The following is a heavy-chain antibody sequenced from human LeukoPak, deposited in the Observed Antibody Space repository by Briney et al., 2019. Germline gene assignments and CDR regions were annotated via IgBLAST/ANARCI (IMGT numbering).Heavy chain of an antibody. D-gene: IGHD6-19*01. CDR2: IYRDGST. V-gene: IGHV4-38-2*02. Sequence: PSETLSLTCSVSGYSIISGYHWAWIRQPPGKGLEWIGSIYRDGSTSYNPPLKSRITMSVDTSKNQFSVEVNSVTAADTAVYYCATDEGWPTEYFQHWGQGTLVTVSS. CDR1: GYSIISGYH. J-gene: IGHJ1*01. CDR3: ATDEGWPTEYFQH.